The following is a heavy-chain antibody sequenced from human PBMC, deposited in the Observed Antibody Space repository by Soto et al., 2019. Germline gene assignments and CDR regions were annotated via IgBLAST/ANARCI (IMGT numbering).Heavy chain of an antibody. CDR2: IYWDDDK. CDR3: AHRVLRAVFGLVTTTAIYFNF. CDR1: GFSLTTSGVG. Sequence: QITLNESGPTVVKPTETLTLTCTFSGFSLTTSGVGVGWVRQSPGKAPEWLAFIYWDDDKRYSTSLKSRHTITKDTSKTQMVLTEAIVDPADTATYYCAHRVLRAVFGLVTTTAIYFNFWGQGTPVVVSS. J-gene: IGHJ4*02. V-gene: IGHV2-5*02. D-gene: IGHD3-3*01.